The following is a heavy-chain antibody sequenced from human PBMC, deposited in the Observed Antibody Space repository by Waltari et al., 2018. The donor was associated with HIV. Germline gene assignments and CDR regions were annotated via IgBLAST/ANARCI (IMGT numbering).Heavy chain of an antibody. D-gene: IGHD4-17*01. CDR3: VAGDFDVY. J-gene: IGHJ4*02. CDR2: IKPGGSQT. V-gene: IGHV3-7*02. CDR1: GFTSSNYW. Sequence: EVQLVESGGGLVQPGGSLRLSGAASGFTSSNYWMNWVRQAPGKGLEWVANIKPGGSQTYYMDSVKGRFTISRDNAKDSLYLQMNSLRAEDTAVYYCVAGDFDVYWGQGTLVIVSS.